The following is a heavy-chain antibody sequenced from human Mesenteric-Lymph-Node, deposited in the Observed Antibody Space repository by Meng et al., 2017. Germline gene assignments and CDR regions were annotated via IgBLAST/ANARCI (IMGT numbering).Heavy chain of an antibody. V-gene: IGHV6-1*02. D-gene: IGHD1/OR15-1a*01. J-gene: IGHJ4*02. CDR2: TYYRSKWYN. CDR3: ARDYGTSRPFEY. CDR1: GDSGSSTGAS. Sequence: AAPASANPPQTHSLTRAITGDSGSSTGASWNWIRQSPSRGLEWLGRTYYRSKWYNDYAVSVKGRIAINPDTSKNQFFLQLNSVTPEDTAVYYCARDYGTSRPFEYWGQGILVTVSS.